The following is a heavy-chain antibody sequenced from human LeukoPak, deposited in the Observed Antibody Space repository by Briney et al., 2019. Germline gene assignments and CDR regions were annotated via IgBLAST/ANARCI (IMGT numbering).Heavy chain of an antibody. J-gene: IGHJ6*03. CDR1: GGTFSSYA. V-gene: IGHV1-69*05. CDR2: IIPIFGTA. CDR3: ARGSFSSSSYYYMDV. Sequence: ASVKVSCKASGGTFSSYAISWVRQAPGQGLEWMGGIIPIFGTAIYAQKFQGRVTITTDESTSTAYMELSSLRSEDTAVYYCARGSFSSSSYYYMDVWGKGTTVTVSS. D-gene: IGHD6-6*01.